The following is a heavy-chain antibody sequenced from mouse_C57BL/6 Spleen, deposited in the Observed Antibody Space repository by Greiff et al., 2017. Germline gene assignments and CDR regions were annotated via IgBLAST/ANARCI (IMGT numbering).Heavy chain of an antibody. J-gene: IGHJ3*01. V-gene: IGHV3-1*01. CDR2: ISYSGST. Sequence: EVQLVESGPGMVKPSQSLSLTCTVTGYSITSGYDWHWIRHFPGNKLEWMGYISYSGSTNYNPSLKSRISITHDTSKNHFFLKLNSVTTEDTATYYCARSYYSTWFAYWGQGTLVTVSA. CDR3: ARSYYSTWFAY. CDR1: GYSITSGYD. D-gene: IGHD2-5*01.